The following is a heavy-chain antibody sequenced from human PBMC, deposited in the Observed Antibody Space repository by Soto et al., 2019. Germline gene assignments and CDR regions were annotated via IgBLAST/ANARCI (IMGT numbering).Heavy chain of an antibody. CDR3: AKDASNVDTRPPY. CDR1: GFTVSSNY. J-gene: IGHJ4*02. CDR2: IYSGGST. Sequence: GGSLRLSCAASGFTVSSNYMSWVRQAPGKGLEWVSVIYSGGSTYYADSMKDRFTISRDNSKNTMYLQMNSLRAEDTAVYYCAKDASNVDTRPPYWGQGTLVTVSS. D-gene: IGHD5-18*01. V-gene: IGHV3-66*01.